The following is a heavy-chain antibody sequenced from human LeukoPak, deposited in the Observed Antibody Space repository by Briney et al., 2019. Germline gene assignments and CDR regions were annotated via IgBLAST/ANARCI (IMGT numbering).Heavy chain of an antibody. V-gene: IGHV3-7*01. CDR1: GFIFSSYW. D-gene: IGHD6-13*01. CDR3: ASDPHSAAANWFDP. CDR2: IKQDGSQK. J-gene: IGHJ5*02. Sequence: PGGSLRLSCAASGFIFSSYWMIWVRQAPGKGLEWVANIKQDGSQKYYVDSVKGRFTISRDNANNSLDLQMHSLRAEDTAVYYCASDPHSAAANWFDPWGQGTLVTVSS.